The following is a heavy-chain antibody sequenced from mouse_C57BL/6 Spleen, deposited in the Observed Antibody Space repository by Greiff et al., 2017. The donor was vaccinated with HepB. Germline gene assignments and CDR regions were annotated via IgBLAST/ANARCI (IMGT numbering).Heavy chain of an antibody. CDR1: GYTFTDYY. J-gene: IGHJ4*01. Sequence: VQLQQSGPELVKPGASVKISCKASGYTFTDYYMNWVKQSHGKSLEWIGDINPNNGGTSYNQKFKGKATLTVDKSSSTAYMELRSLTSEDSAVYYCARGDGNYGDCYAMDYWGQGTSVTVSS. CDR2: INPNNGGT. D-gene: IGHD2-1*01. CDR3: ARGDGNYGDCYAMDY. V-gene: IGHV1-26*01.